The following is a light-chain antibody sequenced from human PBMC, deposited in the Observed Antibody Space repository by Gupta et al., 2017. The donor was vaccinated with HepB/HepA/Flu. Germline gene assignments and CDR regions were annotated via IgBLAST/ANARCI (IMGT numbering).Light chain of an antibody. J-gene: IGKJ2*02. Sequence: DIQMTQSPSSLSASVGDRVTITCRASQSISSYLNWYQQKPGKAPKLLIYAASRLQSGVPSRFSGSGSGTDFTLTISRLQPEDFATYYCQHRNSTPCTFGQGTKLDIK. CDR2: AAS. V-gene: IGKV1-39*01. CDR3: QHRNSTPCT. CDR1: QSISSY.